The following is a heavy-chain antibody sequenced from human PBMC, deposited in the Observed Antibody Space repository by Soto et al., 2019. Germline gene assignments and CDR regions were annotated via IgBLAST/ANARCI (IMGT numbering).Heavy chain of an antibody. CDR1: GGSISSDDYY. D-gene: IGHD3-9*01. Sequence: QVQLQESGPGLVKPSQTLSLTCTVSGGSISSDDYYWSWIRQPPGKGLEWIGYIYYSGSTYYNPSLKSRVTISVDTSKNQFSLKLTSVTAADTAVYYCASTPVLRYFDWLLYWVYWGQGTLVTVSS. J-gene: IGHJ4*02. V-gene: IGHV4-30-4*01. CDR2: IYYSGST. CDR3: ASTPVLRYFDWLLYWVY.